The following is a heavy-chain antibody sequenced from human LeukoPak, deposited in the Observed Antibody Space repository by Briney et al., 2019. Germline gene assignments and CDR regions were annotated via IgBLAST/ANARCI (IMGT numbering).Heavy chain of an antibody. Sequence: GGSLRLSCAASGFTFSSYWMHWVRQAPGKGLEWVSAIYGGGSTYYADSVKGRFTISRDNSKNKLYLQMNSLRAEDTAVYYCARRSTWNAADYWGQGTLVTVSS. CDR1: GFTFSSYW. D-gene: IGHD1-1*01. CDR2: IYGGGST. CDR3: ARRSTWNAADY. J-gene: IGHJ4*02. V-gene: IGHV3-53*01.